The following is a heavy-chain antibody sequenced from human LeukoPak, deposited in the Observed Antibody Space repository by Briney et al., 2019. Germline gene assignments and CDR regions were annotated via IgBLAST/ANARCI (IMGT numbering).Heavy chain of an antibody. V-gene: IGHV1-46*01. Sequence: ASVKVSCKASGYTFTSYYMHWVRQAPGQGLERMGIINPSGGSTSYAQKFQGRVTMTRDTSTSTVYMELSSLRSEDTAVYYCARQLGYYYGSGSYYIVGYWGQGTLVTVSS. CDR2: INPSGGST. J-gene: IGHJ4*02. CDR1: GYTFTSYY. D-gene: IGHD3-10*01. CDR3: ARQLGYYYGSGSYYIVGY.